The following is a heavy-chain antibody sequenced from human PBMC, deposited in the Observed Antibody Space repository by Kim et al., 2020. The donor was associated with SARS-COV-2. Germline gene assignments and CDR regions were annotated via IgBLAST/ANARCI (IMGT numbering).Heavy chain of an antibody. Sequence: SVTNYADSVKGRFTISRDNAENTLYLQMNRLTADDTAMYFCARDVSGADDYWGQGTLVTVSS. CDR3: ARDVSGADDY. D-gene: IGHD3-10*01. J-gene: IGHJ4*02. V-gene: IGHV3-74*01. CDR2: SVT.